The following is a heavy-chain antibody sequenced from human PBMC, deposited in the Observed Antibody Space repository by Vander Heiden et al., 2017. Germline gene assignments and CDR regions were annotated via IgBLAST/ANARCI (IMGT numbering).Heavy chain of an antibody. V-gene: IGHV3-23*01. Sequence: EVQLSESGGGLVQLGGSLRLSCEDPGLTSSRYAMSSAPQAPGKELEWVSAISGSGGSTYYADSVKGRFTISRDNSKNTLYLQMISLRAEDTAVYYCAKEGEKWLRAPFYFDYWGQGTLVTVSS. CDR1: GLTSSRYA. CDR2: ISGSGGST. CDR3: AKEGEKWLRAPFYFDY. J-gene: IGHJ4*02. D-gene: IGHD5-12*01.